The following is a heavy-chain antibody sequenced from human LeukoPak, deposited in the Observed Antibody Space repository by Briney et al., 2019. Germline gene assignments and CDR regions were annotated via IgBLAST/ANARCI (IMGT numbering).Heavy chain of an antibody. J-gene: IGHJ4*02. CDR3: ARDSDSGYGPFAS. D-gene: IGHD5-12*01. CDR2: IHSGGTT. V-gene: IGHV3-53*01. Sequence: GGSLRLSCAASGFTVSNNYMSWVRQAPGKGLEWVSVIHSGGTTNYADSVQGRFTISRDNSKTTVYLQMNSLRAEDTAVYYCARDSDSGYGPFASWGQGTLVTVSS. CDR1: GFTVSNNY.